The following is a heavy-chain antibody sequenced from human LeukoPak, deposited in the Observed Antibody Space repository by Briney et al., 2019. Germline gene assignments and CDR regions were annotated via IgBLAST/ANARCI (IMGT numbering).Heavy chain of an antibody. D-gene: IGHD4-17*01. V-gene: IGHV3-53*01. J-gene: IGHJ4*02. CDR2: IYSGGST. Sequence: PGGSLRLSCAASGFTVSSNYMSWVRQAPGKGLEWVSVIYSGGSTYYADSVKSRFTISRYNSKNTLYLQMNSLRAEDTAVYYCARLPTVTSSLGYWGQGTLVTVSS. CDR3: ARLPTVTSSLGY. CDR1: GFTVSSNY.